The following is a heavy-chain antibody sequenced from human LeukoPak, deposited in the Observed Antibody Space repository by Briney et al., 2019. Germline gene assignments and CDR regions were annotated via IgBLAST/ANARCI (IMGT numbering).Heavy chain of an antibody. J-gene: IGHJ6*02. CDR3: AKDLLRTGYYYYYGMDV. Sequence: GGSLRLSCTAPGFTFSSYAIHWIRQAPGKGLEWVAVISYDGSNKYYADSVKGRFTISRDNSKNTLYLQMNSLRAEDTAVYYCAKDLLRTGYYYYYGMDVWGQGTTVTVSS. V-gene: IGHV3-30*18. CDR1: GFTFSSYA. D-gene: IGHD1-1*01. CDR2: ISYDGSNK.